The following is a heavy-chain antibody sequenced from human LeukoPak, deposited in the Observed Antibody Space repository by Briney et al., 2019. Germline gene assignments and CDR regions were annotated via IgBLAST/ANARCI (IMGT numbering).Heavy chain of an antibody. Sequence: ASVKVSCKASGYTFTSYGISWVRQAPGQGLEWMGWISAYNGNTDYAQKLQGRATMTTDTSTSTAYMELRSLRSDDTAVYYCARDARSGWFDYWGQGTLVTVSS. CDR1: GYTFTSYG. J-gene: IGHJ4*02. CDR2: ISAYNGNT. CDR3: ARDARSGWFDY. V-gene: IGHV1-18*01. D-gene: IGHD6-19*01.